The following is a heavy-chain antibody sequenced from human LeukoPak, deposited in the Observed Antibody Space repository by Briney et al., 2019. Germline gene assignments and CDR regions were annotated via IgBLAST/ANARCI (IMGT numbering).Heavy chain of an antibody. Sequence: GGSLRLSCAASGFTVSSNYMSWVRQAPGKGLEWVSAIYSGDSTYYADSVKGRFTISRDNSENTLNLQMNSLRAEDTAVYYCASPGEGYSFYYGMDVWGQGTTVTVSS. CDR1: GFTVSSNY. V-gene: IGHV3-66*01. CDR2: IYSGDST. D-gene: IGHD5-24*01. J-gene: IGHJ6*02. CDR3: ASPGEGYSFYYGMDV.